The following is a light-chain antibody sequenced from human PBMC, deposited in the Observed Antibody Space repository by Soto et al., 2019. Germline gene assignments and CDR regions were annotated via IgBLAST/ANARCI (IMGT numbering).Light chain of an antibody. CDR2: GAS. V-gene: IGKV3-20*01. CDR1: QSVTSNY. J-gene: IGKJ1*01. CDR3: HQYGSSPGT. Sequence: EIVLTQSPGTLSSSPGERATLSCRASQSVTSNYLAWYQQKRGQAPRLLIWGASIRATDLPDRFSGGGSGTDFTLTISRLEAEDFAVYYCHQYGSSPGTFCQGTKVEIK.